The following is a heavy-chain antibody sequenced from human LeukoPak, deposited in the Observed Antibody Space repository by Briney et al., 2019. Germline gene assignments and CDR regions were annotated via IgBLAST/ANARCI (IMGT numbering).Heavy chain of an antibody. CDR2: MNPNSGNT. Sequence: ASVKVSCKASGYTFTSYDINWVRQATGQGRDWMGWMNPNSGNTAYAQKFQGRVTMTSNTSISTAYMELSSLRSEDTAVYYCARCSGGSCWVRYWGQGTLVTVSS. CDR1: GYTFTSYD. D-gene: IGHD2-15*01. V-gene: IGHV1-8*01. J-gene: IGHJ4*02. CDR3: ARCSGGSCWVRY.